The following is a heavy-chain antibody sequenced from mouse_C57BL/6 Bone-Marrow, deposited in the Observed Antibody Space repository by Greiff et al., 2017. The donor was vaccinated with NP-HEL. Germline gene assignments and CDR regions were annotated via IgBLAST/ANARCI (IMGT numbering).Heavy chain of an antibody. D-gene: IGHD1-1*01. CDR3: ASPLSTTVVALPFDY. V-gene: IGHV1-64*01. J-gene: IGHJ2*01. CDR1: GYTFTSYW. CDR2: IHPNSGST. Sequence: QVQLQQPGAELVKPGASVKLSCKASGYTFTSYWMHWVKQRPGQGLEWIGMIHPNSGSTNYNEKFKSKATLTVDKSSSTAYMQLSSLTSEDSAVYYCASPLSTTVVALPFDYWGQGTTLTVSS.